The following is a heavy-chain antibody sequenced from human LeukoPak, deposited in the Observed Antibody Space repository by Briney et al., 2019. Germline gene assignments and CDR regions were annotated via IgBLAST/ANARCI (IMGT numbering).Heavy chain of an antibody. CDR1: GYTFTGYY. CDR2: INPNSGGT. V-gene: IGHV1-2*02. Sequence: ASVKVSCKASGYTFTGYYMHWVRQAPGQGLEWMGWINPNSGGTNYAQKFQGRVTMTRDTSISTAYMELSRLRSDDTAVYYCARDIIAGSGSSSSGIDYYYYYMDVWGKGTTLTVSS. J-gene: IGHJ6*03. CDR3: ARDIIAGSGSSSSGIDYYYYYMDV. D-gene: IGHD3-10*01.